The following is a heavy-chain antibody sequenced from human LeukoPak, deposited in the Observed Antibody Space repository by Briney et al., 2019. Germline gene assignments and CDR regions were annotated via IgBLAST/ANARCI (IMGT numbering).Heavy chain of an antibody. CDR2: IIPIFGTA. V-gene: IGHV1-69*06. CDR1: GGTFSSYA. CDR3: AREIYGSGSAAYWGNWFDP. J-gene: IGHJ5*02. Sequence: GASVKVSCKASGGTFSSYAISWVRQAPGQGLEWMGGIIPIFGTANYAQKFQGRVTITADKSTSTAYMELSSLRSEDTAVYYCAREIYGSGSAAYWGNWFDPWGQGTLVTVSS. D-gene: IGHD3-10*01.